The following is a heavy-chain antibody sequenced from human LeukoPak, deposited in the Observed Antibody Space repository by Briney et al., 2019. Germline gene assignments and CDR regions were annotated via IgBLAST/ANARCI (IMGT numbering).Heavy chain of an antibody. CDR1: GFTFFSYA. J-gene: IGHJ4*02. Sequence: QTGGSLRLSCAASGFTFFSYAMHWVRQAPGKGLEYVSAISSGGDSRYYADSVKGRFTISRDNSKNTLYLQMSSLRAEDTAVYYCVKVAISGWYLPFDYWGQGTLVTVSS. V-gene: IGHV3-64D*06. CDR3: VKVAISGWYLPFDY. CDR2: ISSGGDSR. D-gene: IGHD6-19*01.